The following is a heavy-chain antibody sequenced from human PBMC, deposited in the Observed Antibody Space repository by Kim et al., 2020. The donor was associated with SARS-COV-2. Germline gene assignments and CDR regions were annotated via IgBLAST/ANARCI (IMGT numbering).Heavy chain of an antibody. CDR3: ARGIRSSSSS. Sequence: ASVKVSCKASGYTFTGYYMHWVRQAPGQGLEWMGGINPNSGGTNYAQRFQGRIIMTRDTSISTAYMELSRLTSDDTAVYYCARGIRSSSSSWGQGTLVTV. CDR2: INPNSGGT. D-gene: IGHD6-6*01. CDR1: GYTFTGYY. V-gene: IGHV1-2*02. J-gene: IGHJ5*02.